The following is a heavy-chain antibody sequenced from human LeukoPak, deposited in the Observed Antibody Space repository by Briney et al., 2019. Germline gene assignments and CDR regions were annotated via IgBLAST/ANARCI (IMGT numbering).Heavy chain of an antibody. Sequence: SETLSLTCTVSGYSISSGYYWGWIRQPPGKGLEWIGSIYHSGSTYYNPSLKSRVTISVDTSKNQFSLKLSSVTAADTAVYYCARELVVVVTDISSYYYGMDVWGQGTTVTVSS. CDR1: GYSISSGYY. CDR3: ARELVVVVTDISSYYYGMDV. D-gene: IGHD2-21*02. V-gene: IGHV4-38-2*02. J-gene: IGHJ6*02. CDR2: IYHSGST.